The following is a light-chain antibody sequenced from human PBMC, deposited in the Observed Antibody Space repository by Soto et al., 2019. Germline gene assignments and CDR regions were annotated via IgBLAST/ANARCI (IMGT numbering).Light chain of an antibody. CDR1: QSISSY. J-gene: IGKJ5*01. Sequence: DIQMTQSPSSLSASVGDRVTITCRASQSISSYLNWYQQKPGKAPKLLISAASSLQSGVPSRLSGLLPETDFTLTISWLQPEDGAAHCCHQSSSTPPGFGQATRLDI. CDR2: AAS. CDR3: HQSSSTPPG. V-gene: IGKV1-39*01.